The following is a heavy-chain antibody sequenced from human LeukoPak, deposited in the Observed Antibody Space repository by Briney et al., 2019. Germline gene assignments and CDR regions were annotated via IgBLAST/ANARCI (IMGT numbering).Heavy chain of an antibody. D-gene: IGHD5-24*01. Sequence: GGSLRLSCAASGFTFSSYAMHWVRQAPGKGLEWVAVISYDGSNKYYADSVKGRLTISRDNSKNTLYLQMNSLRAEDTAVYYCARDLDGRDGYNSPYYYYYGMDVWGQGTTVTVSS. J-gene: IGHJ6*02. V-gene: IGHV3-30-3*01. CDR1: GFTFSSYA. CDR2: ISYDGSNK. CDR3: ARDLDGRDGYNSPYYYYYGMDV.